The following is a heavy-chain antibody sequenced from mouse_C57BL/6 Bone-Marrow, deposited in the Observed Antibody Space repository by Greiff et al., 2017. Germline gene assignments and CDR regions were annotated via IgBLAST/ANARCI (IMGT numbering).Heavy chain of an antibody. J-gene: IGHJ4*01. CDR1: GYTFTSYW. D-gene: IGHD1-1*02. CDR2: IHPNSGST. V-gene: IGHV1-64*01. CDR3: ARDYGHYAMDY. Sequence: QVQLKQPGAELVKPGASVKLSCKASGYTFTSYWMHWVKQRPGQGLEWIGMIHPNSGSTNYNEKFKSKATLTVDKSSSTAYMQLSSLTSEDSAVYYCARDYGHYAMDYWGQGTSVTVSS.